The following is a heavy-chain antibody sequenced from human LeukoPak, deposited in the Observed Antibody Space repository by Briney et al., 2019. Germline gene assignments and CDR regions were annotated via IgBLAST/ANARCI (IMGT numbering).Heavy chain of an antibody. CDR2: IYTSGST. D-gene: IGHD3-3*01. CDR3: ARVAPDYDFWSGYVKSRPHFDY. V-gene: IGHV4-4*07. Sequence: SETLSLTCTVSGGSISSYYWSWIRQPAGKGLEWIGRIYTSGSTNYNPSLKSRVTMSVDTSKNQFSLKLSSVTAADTAVYYCARVAPDYDFWSGYVKSRPHFDYWGQGTLVTVSS. J-gene: IGHJ4*02. CDR1: GGSISSYY.